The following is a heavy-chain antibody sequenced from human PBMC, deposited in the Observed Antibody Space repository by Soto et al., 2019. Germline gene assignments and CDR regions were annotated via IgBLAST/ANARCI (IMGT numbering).Heavy chain of an antibody. CDR3: VRGDNWNDEASDY. D-gene: IGHD1-1*01. CDR1: GFMFSNHG. V-gene: IGHV3-33*01. J-gene: IGHJ4*02. Sequence: PGGSLRLSCAASGFMFSNHGMHWVRQAPGKGLEWVAVIWSDGNNRYYADSVKGRFTISRDNSKNTVYLQMNSLRAEDTAVYYCVRGDNWNDEASDYWGQGP. CDR2: IWSDGNNR.